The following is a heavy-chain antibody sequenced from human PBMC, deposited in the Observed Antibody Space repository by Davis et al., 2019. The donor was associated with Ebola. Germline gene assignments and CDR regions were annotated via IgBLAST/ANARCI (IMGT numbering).Heavy chain of an antibody. J-gene: IGHJ4*02. CDR3: ARDMWVGAIDY. V-gene: IGHV3-30*03. Sequence: GESLKISCAASGFTFSSYGMHWVRQAPGKGLEWVAVISNDGRNKYYADSVKGRFTISRDDSKNTLYLQMSSLRVEDTALYYCARDMWVGAIDYWGQGTLVPVSS. CDR2: ISNDGRNK. D-gene: IGHD1-26*01. CDR1: GFTFSSYG.